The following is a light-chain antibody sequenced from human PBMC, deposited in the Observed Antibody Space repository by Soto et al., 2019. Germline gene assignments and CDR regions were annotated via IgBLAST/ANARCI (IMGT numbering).Light chain of an antibody. J-gene: IGKJ3*01. V-gene: IGKV3-11*01. Sequence: EIVLTQSPATLSLSPGERATLSCRASQSVSSYLAWYQQKPGQAPRLLIYDASNRATGIPVRFSGSGSGTDFTLTISSLEPEDFAVYHCQQRSNWPITFGPGTKVEIK. CDR1: QSVSSY. CDR2: DAS. CDR3: QQRSNWPIT.